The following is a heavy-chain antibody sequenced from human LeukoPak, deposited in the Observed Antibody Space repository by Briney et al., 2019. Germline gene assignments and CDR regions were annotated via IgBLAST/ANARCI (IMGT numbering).Heavy chain of an antibody. D-gene: IGHD3-3*01. J-gene: IGHJ4*02. CDR2: IIPIFGTA. V-gene: IGHV1-69*05. CDR3: ARTITILGATHYFDY. Sequence: ASVKVSCKASGGTFSSYAISWVRQAPGQGLEWMGGIIPIFGTANYAQKFQGRVTITTEESTSTAYMELSSLRSEDTAVYYCARTITILGATHYFDYWGQGTLVTVSS. CDR1: GGTFSSYA.